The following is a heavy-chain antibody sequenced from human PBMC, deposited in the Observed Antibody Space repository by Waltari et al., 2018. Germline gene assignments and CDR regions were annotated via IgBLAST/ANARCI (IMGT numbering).Heavy chain of an antibody. J-gene: IGHJ4*02. D-gene: IGHD3-22*01. CDR3: AREPPDYYDSSGGPFDY. CDR2: INHSGST. Sequence: QVQLQQWGAGLLKPSETLSLTCAVYGGSFSGYYWSWIRQPPGQGLEWIGEINHSGSTNYNPSLKSRVTISVDTSKNQFSLKLSSVTAADTAVYYCAREPPDYYDSSGGPFDYWGQGTLVTVSS. V-gene: IGHV4-34*01. CDR1: GGSFSGYY.